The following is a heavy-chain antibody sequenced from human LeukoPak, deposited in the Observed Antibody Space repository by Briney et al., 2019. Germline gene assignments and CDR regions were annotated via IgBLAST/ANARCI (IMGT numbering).Heavy chain of an antibody. CDR3: ATGRGYDILTGYFDGSFDY. CDR2: FDPEDGET. Sequence: ASVKVSCKVSGYTLTELSMHWVRQAPGKGLEWMGGFDPEDGETIYAQKFQGRVTMTEDTSTDTAYMELRSLRSEDTAVYYCATGRGYDILTGYFDGSFDYWGQGTLVTVSS. CDR1: GYTLTELS. V-gene: IGHV1-24*01. J-gene: IGHJ4*02. D-gene: IGHD3-9*01.